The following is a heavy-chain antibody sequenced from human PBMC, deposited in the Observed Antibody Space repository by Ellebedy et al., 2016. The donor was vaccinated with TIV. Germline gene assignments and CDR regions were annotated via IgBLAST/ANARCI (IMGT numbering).Heavy chain of an antibody. J-gene: IGHJ4*02. Sequence: GSLRLXXVVYGGSLSGYYWSWIRQSPEKGLEWIGEVHHTGGTNYNPSLESRLTLSIDTSKNQFSLKLTSMTAADTAVYYCARGPLGILDYWGQGTLVAVSS. D-gene: IGHD6-13*01. CDR2: VHHTGGT. CDR1: GGSLSGYY. CDR3: ARGPLGILDY. V-gene: IGHV4-34*01.